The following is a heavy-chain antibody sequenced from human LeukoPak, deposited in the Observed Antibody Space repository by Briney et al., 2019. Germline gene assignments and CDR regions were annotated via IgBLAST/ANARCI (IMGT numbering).Heavy chain of an antibody. CDR3: ALSAEKQLVYFDF. V-gene: IGHV1-69*05. CDR1: GDTFSNYD. CDR2: IIPVFDTA. J-gene: IGHJ4*02. D-gene: IGHD6-13*01. Sequence: SVKVSCKASGDTFSNYDVTWVRQAPGQGLEWVGRIIPVFDTAKYAQNFQGRVTMTTDESSSTAYMELYSLRSEDTAVYYCALSAEKQLVYFDFWGQGTLVTVSS.